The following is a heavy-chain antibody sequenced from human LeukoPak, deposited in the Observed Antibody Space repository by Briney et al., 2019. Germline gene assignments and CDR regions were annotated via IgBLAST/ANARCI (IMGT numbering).Heavy chain of an antibody. CDR3: ARGVWYCSGGSCYKYYYYYMDV. J-gene: IGHJ6*03. Sequence: PSETLSLTCAVYGGSFSGYYWSWIRQPPGKGLEWIGEINHSGSTNYNPSLKSRVTISVDTSKNQFSLKLSSVTAADTAAYYCARGVWYCSGGSCYKYYYYYMDVWGKGTTVTVSS. V-gene: IGHV4-34*01. D-gene: IGHD2-15*01. CDR2: INHSGST. CDR1: GGSFSGYY.